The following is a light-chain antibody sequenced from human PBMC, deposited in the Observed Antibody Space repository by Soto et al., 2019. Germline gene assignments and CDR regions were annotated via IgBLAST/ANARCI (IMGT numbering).Light chain of an antibody. J-gene: IGKJ4*01. V-gene: IGKV3-15*01. CDR3: QQYNNWPLT. CDR1: QSVGNN. CDR2: SAS. Sequence: EIVMTQSPAPLSVSPGERATLSCRASQSVGNNLAWYQQKPGQAPRLLMYSASTRATGIPARFSGSESGTEFTLTISRLQSEDFAVYYCQQYNNWPLTFGGGTRVEIK.